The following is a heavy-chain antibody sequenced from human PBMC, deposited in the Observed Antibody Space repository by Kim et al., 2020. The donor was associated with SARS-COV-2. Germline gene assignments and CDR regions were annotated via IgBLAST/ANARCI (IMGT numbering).Heavy chain of an antibody. V-gene: IGHV4-59*01. CDR1: GGSINSYF. J-gene: IGHJ4*02. Sequence: SETLSLTCTVSGGSINSYFWSWIRQPPGKGLEWIGYINYSGSTNYNPALKSRVTVSVDMSRNQFSLNLSSVTAADTAIYYCARGLGGYSGYAPYWGQGTLVTVSS. CDR2: INYSGST. D-gene: IGHD5-12*01. CDR3: ARGLGGYSGYAPY.